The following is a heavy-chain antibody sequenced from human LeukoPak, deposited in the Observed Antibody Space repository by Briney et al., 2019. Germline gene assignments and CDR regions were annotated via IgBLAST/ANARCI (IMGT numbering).Heavy chain of an antibody. CDR2: IYYSGST. CDR1: GGSISSYY. D-gene: IGHD1-1*01. J-gene: IGHJ4*02. Sequence: PSETLSLTCTVSGGSISSYYWSWIRQPPGKGLEWIGYIYYSGSTNYNPSLKSRVTISVDTSKNQFSLKLSSVTAADTAVYYCARGGTTGTPFDYWGQGTLVTVSS. V-gene: IGHV4-59*01. CDR3: ARGGTTGTPFDY.